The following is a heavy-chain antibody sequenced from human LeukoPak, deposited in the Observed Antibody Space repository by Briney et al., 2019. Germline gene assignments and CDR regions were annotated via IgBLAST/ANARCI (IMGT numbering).Heavy chain of an antibody. D-gene: IGHD1-1*01. CDR1: GYTIDSYS. CDR3: ARRQGTTLSFDY. J-gene: IGHJ4*02. CDR2: INPNSGNT. V-gene: IGHV1-18*01. Sequence: ASVKVSCKASGYTIDSYSISWVRQAPGQGLEWMGWINPNSGNTNYAQKLQGRVTMITDTSTSTAYMELRSLRFDDTAVYYCARRQGTTLSFDYWGQGTLVTVSS.